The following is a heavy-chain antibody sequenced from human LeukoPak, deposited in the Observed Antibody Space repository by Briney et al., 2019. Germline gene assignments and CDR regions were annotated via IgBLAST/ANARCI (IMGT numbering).Heavy chain of an antibody. J-gene: IGHJ6*02. CDR1: GGTFSSYA. Sequence: SVKVACKASGGTFSSYAISWVRQAPGQGLEWMGRIIPIFGIANYAQKFQGRVTITADKSTSTAYMELSSLRSEDTAVYYCARDRRIAAASYYYGMDVWGQGTTVTVSS. CDR3: ARDRRIAAASYYYGMDV. V-gene: IGHV1-69*04. D-gene: IGHD6-13*01. CDR2: IIPIFGIA.